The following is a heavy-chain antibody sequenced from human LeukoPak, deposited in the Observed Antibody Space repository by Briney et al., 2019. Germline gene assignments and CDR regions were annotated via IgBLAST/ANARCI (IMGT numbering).Heavy chain of an antibody. V-gene: IGHV1-18*01. J-gene: IGHJ4*02. Sequence: ASVTVSFKVSGYTFTSYGISWVRQAPGQGLEWMGWISAYNGNTNYAQKLQVGVTMTTDTSTSTAYMELRSPRSVYTAVYYCARGGVVVPAAPDYWGQGTLVTVSS. D-gene: IGHD2-2*01. CDR2: ISAYNGNT. CDR1: GYTFTSYG. CDR3: ARGGVVVPAAPDY.